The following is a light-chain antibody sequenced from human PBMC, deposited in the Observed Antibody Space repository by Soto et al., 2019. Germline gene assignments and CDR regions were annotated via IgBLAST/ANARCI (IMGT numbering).Light chain of an antibody. CDR1: RSDVGGYNY. CDR3: LSYADTAYV. Sequence: QSALTQPPSASGSPGQSVTISCAGTRSDVGGYNYVSWYQQYPGKVPKLMIYEVSERPSGVPDRFSGSKSGNTAFLNVSGLQAEDEADYYCLSYADTAYVFGTGTKVTVL. J-gene: IGLJ1*01. CDR2: EVS. V-gene: IGLV2-8*01.